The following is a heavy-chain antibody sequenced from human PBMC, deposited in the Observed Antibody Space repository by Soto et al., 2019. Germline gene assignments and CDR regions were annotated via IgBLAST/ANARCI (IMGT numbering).Heavy chain of an antibody. CDR2: INHSGST. D-gene: IGHD3-10*01. CDR3: ARGLGDFRGPRDFDY. J-gene: IGHJ4*02. V-gene: IGHV4-34*01. Sequence: SETLSLTCAVYGGSFSGYYWSWIRQPPGKGLEWIGEINHSGSTNYNPSLKSRVTISVDTSKNQFSLKLSSVTAADTAVYYCARGLGDFRGPRDFDYWGQGTLVTVSS. CDR1: GGSFSGYY.